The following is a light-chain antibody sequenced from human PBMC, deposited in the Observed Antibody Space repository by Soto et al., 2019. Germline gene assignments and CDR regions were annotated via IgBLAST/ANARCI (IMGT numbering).Light chain of an antibody. CDR1: QRISSW. V-gene: IGKV1-5*03. Sequence: DFQMTQSPSTLSASVGDRVTITCRASQRISSWLAWYQQKPGKAPKLLIYKASSLQSGVPSRFSGSGSGTELTLTISRMQPDEFAPYYCQQYHSFPLTLGGGTKVEIK. CDR3: QQYHSFPLT. CDR2: KAS. J-gene: IGKJ4*01.